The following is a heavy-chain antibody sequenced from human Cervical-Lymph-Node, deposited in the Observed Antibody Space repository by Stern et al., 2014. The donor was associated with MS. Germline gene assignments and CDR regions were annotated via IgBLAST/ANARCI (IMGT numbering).Heavy chain of an antibody. CDR3: ARGRGSSWFKY. V-gene: IGHV1-8*01. D-gene: IGHD6-13*01. J-gene: IGHJ4*02. CDR2: MNPNSGNS. CDR1: GYTFTSYD. Sequence: VQLVESGAEVKQPGASVKVSCKASGYTFTSYDISWVRQATGQGLEWMGWMNPNSGNSDYVQKFQGRVTMTRNTSINTAYMELNSLRAEDTAVYYCARGRGSSWFKYWGQGTLVTVSS.